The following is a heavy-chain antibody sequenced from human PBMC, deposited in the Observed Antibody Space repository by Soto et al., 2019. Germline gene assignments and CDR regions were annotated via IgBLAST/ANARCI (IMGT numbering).Heavy chain of an antibody. D-gene: IGHD4-4*01. Sequence: SETLSLTCAVYGGSFSGYYWSWIRQPPGKGLEWIGEINHSGSTNYNPSLKSRVTISVDTSKNQFSLKLSSVTAADTAVYYCARGSDKPYSTPLRPARSGGMDVWAKGPRSPSP. J-gene: IGHJ6*02. CDR1: GGSFSGYY. CDR2: INHSGST. V-gene: IGHV4-34*01. CDR3: ARGSDKPYSTPLRPARSGGMDV.